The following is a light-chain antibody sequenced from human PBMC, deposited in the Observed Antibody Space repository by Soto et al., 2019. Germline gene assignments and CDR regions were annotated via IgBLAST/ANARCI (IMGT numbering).Light chain of an antibody. CDR2: GAS. V-gene: IGKV3-15*01. CDR1: QSVSSN. CDR3: QQYDNWPVT. Sequence: EIVMTQSPATLSVSPGERATLSCRASQSVSSNLAWYQQKPGQAPRLLIYGASTRPTGIPARFSGSGSGTEFTLTISSLQSEDFAVYYCQQYDNWPVTFGQGTKAEIK. J-gene: IGKJ1*01.